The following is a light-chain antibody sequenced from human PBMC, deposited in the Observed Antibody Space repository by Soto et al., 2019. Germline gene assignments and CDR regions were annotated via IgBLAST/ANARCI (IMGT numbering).Light chain of an antibody. J-gene: IGKJ1*01. CDR3: QQYNSFRT. Sequence: DIQMTQSPSTLSASVGDRVTITCRASQSISTWLACYQQKPGRAPKLLITHASTLQSGVPSRFIGRGSGTEFTLTISGLQPGDFATYYCQQYNSFRTVGQGTKVEIK. V-gene: IGKV1-5*03. CDR2: HAS. CDR1: QSISTW.